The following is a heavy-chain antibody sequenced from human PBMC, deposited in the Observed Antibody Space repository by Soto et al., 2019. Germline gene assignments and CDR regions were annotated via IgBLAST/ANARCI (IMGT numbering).Heavy chain of an antibody. CDR1: GFTFDDYA. V-gene: IGHV3-9*01. CDR3: AKVGYSSGWPTYYFDY. J-gene: IGHJ4*02. Sequence: EVQLVESGGGLLQPGRSLRLSCAASGFTFDDYAMHWVRQAPGKGLEWVSGISWNSGSIGYADSVKGRFTISRDNAKNSLYLQMNSLRAEDTALYYCAKVGYSSGWPTYYFDYWGQGTLVTVSS. CDR2: ISWNSGSI. D-gene: IGHD6-19*01.